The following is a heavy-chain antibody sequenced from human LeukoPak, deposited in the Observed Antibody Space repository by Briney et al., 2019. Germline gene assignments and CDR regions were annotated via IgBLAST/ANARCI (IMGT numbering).Heavy chain of an antibody. Sequence: SETPSLTCTVSGGSISSYYWSWIRQHPGKGLEWIGYIYYSGSTYYNPSLKSRVTISVDTSKNQFSLKLSSVTAADTAVYYCARGAPATHFDYWGQGTLVTVSS. V-gene: IGHV4-59*06. CDR3: ARGAPATHFDY. CDR1: GGSISSYY. D-gene: IGHD2-15*01. J-gene: IGHJ4*02. CDR2: IYYSGST.